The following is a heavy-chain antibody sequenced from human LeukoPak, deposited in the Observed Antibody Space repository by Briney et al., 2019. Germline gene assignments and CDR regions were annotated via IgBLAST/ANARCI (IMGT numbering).Heavy chain of an antibody. V-gene: IGHV1-18*01. CDR3: ARGRITMVRGVIGNFDY. CDR2: ISAYNGNT. CDR1: GYTFTSYG. J-gene: IGHJ4*02. Sequence: ASVKVSCKASGYTFTSYGISWVRQAPGQGLEWMGWISAYNGNTNYAQKLQGRVTMTTDTSTSTAYMELRSLRSDDTAVYYCARGRITMVRGVIGNFDYWGQGTLVTVSS. D-gene: IGHD3-10*01.